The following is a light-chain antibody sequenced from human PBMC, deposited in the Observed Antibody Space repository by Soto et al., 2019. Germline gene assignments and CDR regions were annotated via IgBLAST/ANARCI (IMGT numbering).Light chain of an antibody. V-gene: IGKV1-39*01. CDR3: QQSYGIPQT. CDR2: AAS. J-gene: IGKJ1*01. Sequence: IQLTQSPTSLSASVGDRVTITCRTSQNVNRYLNWYQEQPGKAPKLLIYAASILQSGVPSRFSGSGSGTDFTLAISSLQPEDFTTYYCQQSYGIPQTFGPGAKADIK. CDR1: QNVNRY.